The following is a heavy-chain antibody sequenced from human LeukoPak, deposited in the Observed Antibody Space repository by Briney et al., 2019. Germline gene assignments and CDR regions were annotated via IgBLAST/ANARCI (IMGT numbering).Heavy chain of an antibody. CDR3: ARAPLTGYFRGRFDP. J-gene: IGHJ5*02. V-gene: IGHV1-46*01. Sequence: ASVKVSCKASGYTFTSYYMHWVRQAPGQGLEWMGIINPSGGSTSYAQKFQGRVTMTRDTSTSTVYMELSSLRSEDTAVYYCARAPLTGYFRGRFDPWSQGTLVTVSS. CDR2: INPSGGST. CDR1: GYTFTSYY. D-gene: IGHD3-9*01.